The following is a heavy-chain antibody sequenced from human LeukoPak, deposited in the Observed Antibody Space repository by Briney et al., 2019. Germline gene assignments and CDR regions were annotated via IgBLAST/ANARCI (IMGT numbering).Heavy chain of an antibody. CDR1: GLIFSSYD. CDR3: ARGSSDGFKYAFDI. CDR2: IGTALDT. D-gene: IGHD5-24*01. J-gene: IGHJ3*02. Sequence: GGSLRLSCVASGLIFSSYDFHWIRQARGEGLEWVSGIGTALDTFCADSVKGRFTISRENAKNSLYLQMNRLRAGDTAVYYCARGSSDGFKYAFDIWGQGTRVTVSS. V-gene: IGHV3-13*01.